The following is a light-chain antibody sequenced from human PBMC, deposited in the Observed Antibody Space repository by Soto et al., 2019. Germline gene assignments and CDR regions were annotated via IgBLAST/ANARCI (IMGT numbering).Light chain of an antibody. CDR2: GAS. Sequence: DIQMTQSPSSLSASVGDRVTITCRASQTISNYLNWYQQKSGKAPKVLIYGASRLQSGVPSRYSGSGVGTDFTLTISGLQPEDVAVSYCQQYYSTPRTFGGGTQVEIK. J-gene: IGKJ4*01. CDR3: QQYYSTPRT. V-gene: IGKV1-39*01. CDR1: QTISNY.